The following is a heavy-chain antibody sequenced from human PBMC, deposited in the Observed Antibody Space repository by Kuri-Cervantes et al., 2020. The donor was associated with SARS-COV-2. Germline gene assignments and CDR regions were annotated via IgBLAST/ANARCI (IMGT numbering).Heavy chain of an antibody. CDR2: INSYGSST. CDR1: GGTFSSYW. D-gene: IGHD3-10*01. V-gene: IGHV3-74*01. CDR3: ARDPPLYGAGSHNSFDP. Sequence: GESLKISCAASGGTFSSYWMHWVRQAPGNGLVWVSRINSYGSSTSYADSVHGRFPISRDNAKNTLYLQMDSLRAADTAVYYCARDPPLYGAGSHNSFDPWGQGTLVTVSS. J-gene: IGHJ5*02.